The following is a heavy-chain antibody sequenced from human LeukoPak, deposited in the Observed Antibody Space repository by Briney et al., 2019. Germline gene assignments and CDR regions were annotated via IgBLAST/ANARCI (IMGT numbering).Heavy chain of an antibody. D-gene: IGHD5-12*01. J-gene: IGHJ4*02. V-gene: IGHV3-23*01. CDR2: ISGSGGST. Sequence: PGGSLRLSCAASGFTFSSYAMSWVRQAPGKGLEWVSAISGSGGSTYYADSVKGRFTISRDNSKNTLYLQMNSLRAEDSAVYYCAKGDGYNSNFDCWGQGTLVTVSS. CDR3: AKGDGYNSNFDC. CDR1: GFTFSSYA.